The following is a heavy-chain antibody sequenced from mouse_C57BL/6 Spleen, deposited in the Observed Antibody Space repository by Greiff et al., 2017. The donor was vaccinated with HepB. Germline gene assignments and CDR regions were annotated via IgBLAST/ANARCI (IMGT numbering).Heavy chain of an antibody. CDR2: IDPSDSYT. CDR3: VLRLGFAY. D-gene: IGHD3-2*02. Sequence: VQLQQSGAELVKPGASVKLSCKASGYTFTSYWMQWVKQRPGQGLEWIGEIDPSDSYTNYNQKFKGKATLTVDTSSSTAYVQLRSLTSEDSAVYYCVLRLGFAYWGQGTLVTVSA. V-gene: IGHV1-50*01. CDR1: GYTFTSYW. J-gene: IGHJ3*01.